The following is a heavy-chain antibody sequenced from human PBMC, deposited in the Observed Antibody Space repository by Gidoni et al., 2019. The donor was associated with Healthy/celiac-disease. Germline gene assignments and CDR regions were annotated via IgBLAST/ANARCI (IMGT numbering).Heavy chain of an antibody. CDR2: IIPIFGTA. CDR1: GGTFSSYA. V-gene: IGHV1-69*06. D-gene: IGHD2-2*02. J-gene: IGHJ5*02. CDR3: ASFHCSSTSCYTGGHWFDP. Sequence: QVQLVQSGAEVKKPGSSVKVSCKASGGTFSSYAISWVRQAPGQGLEWMGGIIPIFGTANYAQKFQGRVTITADKSTSTAYMELSSLRSEDTAVYYCASFHCSSTSCYTGGHWFDPWGQGTLVTVSS.